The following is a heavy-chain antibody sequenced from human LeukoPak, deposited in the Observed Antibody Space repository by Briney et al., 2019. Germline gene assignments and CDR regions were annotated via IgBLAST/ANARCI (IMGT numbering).Heavy chain of an antibody. J-gene: IGHJ4*02. CDR3: ALSDTAMVKGGFDY. D-gene: IGHD5-18*01. Sequence: SETLSLTCTVSGGSIRSYYWSWIRQPPGKGLEWIGYIYYSGSTNYNPSLKSRVAISVDTSKNQFSLRLSSVTAADTAVYYCALSDTAMVKGGFDYWGQGTLVTVSS. V-gene: IGHV4-59*01. CDR2: IYYSGST. CDR1: GGSIRSYY.